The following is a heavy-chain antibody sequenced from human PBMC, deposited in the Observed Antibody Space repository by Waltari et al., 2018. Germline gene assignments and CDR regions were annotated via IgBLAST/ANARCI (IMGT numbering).Heavy chain of an antibody. V-gene: IGHV4-4*07. CDR1: GGSISSYY. Sequence: QVQLQESGPGLVKPSETLSLTCTVSGGSISSYYWSWIRQPAGKGLEWIGRIYTSGRPTYHPSLKSRVTMSVDTSKTQFSLKLSSVTAADTAVYYCARRRVKSSSGAFDIWGQGTMVTVSS. D-gene: IGHD6-6*01. J-gene: IGHJ3*02. CDR2: IYTSGRP. CDR3: ARRRVKSSSGAFDI.